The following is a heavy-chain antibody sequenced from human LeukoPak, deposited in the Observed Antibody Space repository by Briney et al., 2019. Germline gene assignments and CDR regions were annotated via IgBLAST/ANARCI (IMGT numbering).Heavy chain of an antibody. D-gene: IGHD2-2*01. CDR3: ARDYVVPAAISLPGY. CDR1: GFTFSSYS. Sequence: GGSLRLSCAASGFTFSSYSMTWVRQAPGKRLEWVSSFTSRSRNIYYADSVKGRFTISRDDAEKSLYLQMDSLRAEDTAVYYCARDYVVPAAISLPGYWGQGTLVTVSS. CDR2: FTSRSRNI. J-gene: IGHJ4*02. V-gene: IGHV3-21*01.